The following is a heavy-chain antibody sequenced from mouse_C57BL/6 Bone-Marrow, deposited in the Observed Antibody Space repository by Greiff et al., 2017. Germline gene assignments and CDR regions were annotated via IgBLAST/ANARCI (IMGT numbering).Heavy chain of an antibody. CDR2: ITPSNGGP. D-gene: IGHD2-1*01. J-gene: IGHJ2*01. CDR3: ARSGYLLWSL. Sequence: QVHVKQPGTELVKPGASVKLSCKASGYTFTSYWMHWVKQRPGQGLEWIGNITPSNGGPNYNEKFKSKATLTVDKSSSTAYMQLSSLPSEDSAVYECARSGYLLWSLWGQGTTLTGSS. CDR1: GYTFTSYW. V-gene: IGHV1-53*01.